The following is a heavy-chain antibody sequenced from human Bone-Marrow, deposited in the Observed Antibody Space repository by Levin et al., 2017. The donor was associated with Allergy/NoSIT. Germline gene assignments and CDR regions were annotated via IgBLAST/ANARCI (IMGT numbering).Heavy chain of an antibody. CDR3: AKGRRTTVRTKTKKVTYHYYGLDV. D-gene: IGHD4-11*01. CDR2: ISGSDDTT. V-gene: IGHV3-23*01. J-gene: IGHJ6*02. Sequence: PPGGSLRLSCAVSELSLSNYAMSWVRQAPGKGLEWVARISGSDDTTNYADSVKGRVTISRDSSKNTLYLQMDNLRVEDTAVYYCAKGRRTTVRTKTKKVTYHYYGLDVWGQGTRVTVSS. CDR1: ELSLSNYA.